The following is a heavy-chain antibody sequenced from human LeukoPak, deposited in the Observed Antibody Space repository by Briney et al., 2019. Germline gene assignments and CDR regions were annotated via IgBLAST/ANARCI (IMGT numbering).Heavy chain of an antibody. CDR3: ARTGYSSGWYSPGGPYYYYYMDV. Sequence: GGSLRLSCAASGFTFSSYSMNWVCQAPGKGLEWVSYISSSSSTIYYADSVKGRFTISRDNAKNSLYLQMNSLRAEDTAVYYCARTGYSSGWYSPGGPYYYYYMDVWGKGTTVTVSS. CDR1: GFTFSSYS. D-gene: IGHD6-19*01. J-gene: IGHJ6*03. CDR2: ISSSSSTI. V-gene: IGHV3-48*01.